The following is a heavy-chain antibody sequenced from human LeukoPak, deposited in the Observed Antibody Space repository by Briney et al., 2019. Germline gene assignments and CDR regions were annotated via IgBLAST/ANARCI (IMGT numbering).Heavy chain of an antibody. D-gene: IGHD5-24*01. Sequence: PGGSLRLSCAASGFTFSDYYMSWIRQAPGKGLEWVSVIYTGGSTYYADSVKGRFTISRDNSKNTMYLQMNSLRTEDTAVYYCAREFGHNRWYFDYWGQGALVTVSS. J-gene: IGHJ4*02. CDR3: AREFGHNRWYFDY. CDR2: IYTGGST. V-gene: IGHV3-53*01. CDR1: GFTFSDYY.